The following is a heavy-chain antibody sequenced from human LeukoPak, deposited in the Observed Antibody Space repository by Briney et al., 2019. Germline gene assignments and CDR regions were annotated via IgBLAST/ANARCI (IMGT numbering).Heavy chain of an antibody. CDR1: GGSISSYY. J-gene: IGHJ6*03. CDR2: IYYSGST. D-gene: IGHD3-10*01. CDR3: ARGHPFPMVRGVYYYYYYMDV. V-gene: IGHV4-59*01. Sequence: PSETLSLTCTVSGGSISSYYWSWIRQPPGKGLERIGYIYYSGSTNYNPSLKSRVTISVDTSKNQFSLKLSSVTAADTAVYYCARGHPFPMVRGVYYYYYYMDVWGKGTTVTISS.